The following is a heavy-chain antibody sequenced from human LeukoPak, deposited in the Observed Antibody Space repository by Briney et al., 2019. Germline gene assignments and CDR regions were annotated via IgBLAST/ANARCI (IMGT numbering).Heavy chain of an antibody. CDR1: GFTFSSYS. J-gene: IGHJ4*02. D-gene: IGHD6-19*01. V-gene: IGHV3-21*01. CDR2: ISSSSSYI. CDR3: ARDKASSGWYGRSDYFDY. Sequence: GSLRLSCAASGFTFSSYSMNWVRQAPGKGLEWVSSISSSSSYIYYADSVKGRFTISRDNAKNSLYLQMNSLRAEDTALYYCARDKASSGWYGRSDYFDYWGQGTLVTVSS.